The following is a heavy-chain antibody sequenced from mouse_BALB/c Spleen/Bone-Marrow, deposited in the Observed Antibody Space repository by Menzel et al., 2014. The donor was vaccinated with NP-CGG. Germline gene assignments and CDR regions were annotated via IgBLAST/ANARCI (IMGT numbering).Heavy chain of an antibody. J-gene: IGHJ4*01. Sequence: EVMLVESGGGLVQPGGSRKLSCAASGFTFSSFGMHWVRQAPEKGLEWVAYISNGSSTIYYADTVKGRFTISSDNPKNTLFLQMTSLRSEDTAVYYCARKGAMITHYYAMDYWGQGTSVTVSS. CDR3: ARKGAMITHYYAMDY. CDR2: ISNGSSTI. CDR1: GFTFSSFG. D-gene: IGHD2-4*01. V-gene: IGHV5-17*02.